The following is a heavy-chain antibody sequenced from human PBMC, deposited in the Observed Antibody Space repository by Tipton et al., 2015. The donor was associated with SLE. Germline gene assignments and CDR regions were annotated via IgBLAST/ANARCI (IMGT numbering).Heavy chain of an antibody. J-gene: IGHJ6*02. V-gene: IGHV4-34*01. CDR2: INHSGST. CDR3: STVRYDYGMDV. D-gene: IGHD1-1*01. CDR1: GGSFSGYS. Sequence: TLSLTCAVYGGSFSGYSWNWIRQPPGKGLEWIGEINHSGSTNYNPSLKSRVSISVDTSKNQFSLKLSSVTAADTAVYYCSTVRYDYGMDVWGQGTTVTASS.